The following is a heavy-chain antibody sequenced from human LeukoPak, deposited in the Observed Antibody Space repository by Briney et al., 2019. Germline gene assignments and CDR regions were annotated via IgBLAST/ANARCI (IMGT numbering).Heavy chain of an antibody. J-gene: IGHJ4*02. V-gene: IGHV3-23*01. CDR2: ISGSGGST. D-gene: IGHD3-9*01. CDR3: AKDAQREIRYFDWLAELYFDY. CDR1: GFTFSSYA. Sequence: GGSLRLSCAASGFTFSSYAMSWVRQAPGKGLEWVSAISGSGGSTYYADSVKGRFTISRDNSKNTLYLQMNSLRAEDTAVYYCAKDAQREIRYFDWLAELYFDYWGQGTLVTVSS.